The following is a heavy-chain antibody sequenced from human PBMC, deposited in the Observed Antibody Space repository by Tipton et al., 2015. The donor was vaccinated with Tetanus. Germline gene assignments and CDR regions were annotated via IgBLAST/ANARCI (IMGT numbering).Heavy chain of an antibody. Sequence: SLRLSCAASGFTFSSYSMNWVRQAPGKGLEWVSYISSSSSTIYYADSVKGRFTISRDNAKNSLYLQMNSLRDEDTAVYYCARDKYCSGGSCSFDAFDIWGQGTMVTVSS. V-gene: IGHV3-48*02. D-gene: IGHD2-15*01. CDR2: ISSSSSTI. J-gene: IGHJ3*02. CDR3: ARDKYCSGGSCSFDAFDI. CDR1: GFTFSSYS.